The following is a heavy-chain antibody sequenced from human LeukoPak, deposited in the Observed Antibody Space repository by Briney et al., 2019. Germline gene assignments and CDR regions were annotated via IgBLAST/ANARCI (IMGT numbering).Heavy chain of an antibody. CDR2: ISWNSGSI. D-gene: IGHD3-10*01. J-gene: IGHJ4*02. V-gene: IGHV3-9*01. CDR3: AKSPPTSSGSYYNGGYFDY. CDR1: GFTFDDYA. Sequence: GGSLRLSCAASGFTFDDYAMHWVRLAPGKGLEWVSGISWNSGSIGYADSVKGRFTISRDNAKNSLYLQMNSLRAEDTALYYCAKSPPTSSGSYYNGGYFDYWGQGTLVTVSS.